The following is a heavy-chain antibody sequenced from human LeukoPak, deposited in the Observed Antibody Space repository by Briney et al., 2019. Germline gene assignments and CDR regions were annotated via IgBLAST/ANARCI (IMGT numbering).Heavy chain of an antibody. D-gene: IGHD1-14*01. V-gene: IGHV3-20*04. J-gene: IGHJ4*02. CDR3: ARNISSAGTSYFDY. CDR1: GFTFDDYD. CDR2: INWNGDST. Sequence: GGSLRLSCAASGFTFDDYDMSWVGQAPGKRLEWVSGINWNGDSTAYADSVKGRFTISRDNAKSSLYLQMNSLRAEDTAFYYCARNISSAGTSYFDYWGQGTLVTVSS.